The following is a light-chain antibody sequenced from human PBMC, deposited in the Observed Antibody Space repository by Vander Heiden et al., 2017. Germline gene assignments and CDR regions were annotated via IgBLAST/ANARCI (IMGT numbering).Light chain of an antibody. CDR3: QTYDSSLSGRV. CDR1: SSNIGARYD. V-gene: IGLV1-40*01. CDR2: ANS. J-gene: IGLJ3*02. Sequence: QSVLTQPPSVSGAPGQRVTISCTGSSSNIGARYDVHWYQQLPGTAPNPLIYANSDRPAGVPDRFSGTKSGQSASLAMAGIQREDETNYYCQTYDSSLSGRVFGGGTKRTVL.